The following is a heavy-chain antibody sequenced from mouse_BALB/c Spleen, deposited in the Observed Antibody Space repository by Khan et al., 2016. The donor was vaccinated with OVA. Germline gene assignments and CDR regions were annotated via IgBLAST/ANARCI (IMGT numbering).Heavy chain of an antibody. V-gene: IGHV1-7*01. J-gene: IGHJ3*01. D-gene: IGHD1-1*01. CDR1: GYTFTSYW. CDR2: INPSTGYT. CDR3: ANHGSSSAWFTY. Sequence: MQLQESGAELAKPGASVKMSCKASGYTFTSYWMHWVKQRPGQGLEWIGYINPSTGYTEYNQKFKDKATLTADKSSSTAYMQLSSLTSEDSAVYYCANHGSSSAWFTYWGQGTLVTVSA.